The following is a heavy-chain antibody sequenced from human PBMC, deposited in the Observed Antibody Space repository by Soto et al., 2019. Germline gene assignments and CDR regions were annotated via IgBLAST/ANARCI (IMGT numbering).Heavy chain of an antibody. CDR2: IWYDGSNK. CDR1: GFTFSSYG. J-gene: IGHJ3*02. CDR3: ARDGPWDEWDIRGAFDI. D-gene: IGHD1-26*01. V-gene: IGHV3-33*01. Sequence: GGSLRLSCAASGFTFSSYGTHWVRQAPGKGLEWVAVIWYDGSNKYYADSVKGRFTISRDNSKNTLYLQMNSLRAEDTAVYYCARDGPWDEWDIRGAFDIWGQGTMVTVSS.